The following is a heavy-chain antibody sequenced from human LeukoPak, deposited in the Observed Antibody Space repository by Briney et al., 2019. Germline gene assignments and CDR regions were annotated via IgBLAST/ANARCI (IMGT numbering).Heavy chain of an antibody. Sequence: GGSLRLSYAASGFTFSSYWMSWVRQAPGKGLEWVANIKQDGGEKYYVESVEGRFTISRDNVKNSLYLQMNSLRAEDTAVYYCARARGGYDLDYWGQGTLVTVSS. CDR2: IKQDGGEK. CDR1: GFTFSSYW. J-gene: IGHJ4*02. CDR3: ARARGGYDLDY. V-gene: IGHV3-7*01. D-gene: IGHD5-12*01.